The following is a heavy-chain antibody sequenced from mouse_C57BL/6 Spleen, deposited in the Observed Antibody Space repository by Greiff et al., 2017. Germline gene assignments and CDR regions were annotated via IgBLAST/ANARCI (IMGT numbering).Heavy chain of an antibody. CDR2: IYPGSGST. J-gene: IGHJ4*01. CDR3: AREGAGDAMDY. CDR1: GYTFTSYW. Sequence: QVQLQQPGAELVKPGASVKMSCKASGYTFTSYWITWVKQRPGQGLEWIGDIYPGSGSTNYNEKFKSKATLTVDKSSSTAYMQLSSLTSEDSSVYYCAREGAGDAMDYWGQGTSVTVSS. V-gene: IGHV1-55*01.